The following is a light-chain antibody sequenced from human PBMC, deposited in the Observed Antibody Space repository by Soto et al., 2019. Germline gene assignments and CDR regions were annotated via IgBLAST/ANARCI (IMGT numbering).Light chain of an antibody. CDR3: QQYNDWPPYT. Sequence: IVMTQSPATLSVSPGERATLSCRASQKINSDLAWYQQKPGQAPRLLIYGASTRATGVPTRFSGSGSGTEFTLTISSLQSEDFAVYYCQQYNDWPPYTFGQGTKVDIK. J-gene: IGKJ2*01. CDR1: QKINSD. V-gene: IGKV3-15*01. CDR2: GAS.